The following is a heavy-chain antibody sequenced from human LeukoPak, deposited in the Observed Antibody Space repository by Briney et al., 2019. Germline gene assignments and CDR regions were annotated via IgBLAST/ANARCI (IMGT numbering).Heavy chain of an antibody. D-gene: IGHD4-17*01. CDR2: IIPIFGTA. J-gene: IGHJ2*01. CDR3: ARDGGDYGSYRYFDL. Sequence: ASVKLSCKASGGTFSNYAISWVRQAPGQGLEWMGGIIPIFGTANYAQKFRGRVTITADKSTRTAYMELSSLRSEDTAVYYCARDGGDYGSYRYFDLWGRGTLVTVSS. CDR1: GGTFSNYA. V-gene: IGHV1-69*06.